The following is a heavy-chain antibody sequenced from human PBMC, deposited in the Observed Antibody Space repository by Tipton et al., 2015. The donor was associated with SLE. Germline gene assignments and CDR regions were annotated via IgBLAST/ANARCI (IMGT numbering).Heavy chain of an antibody. J-gene: IGHJ6*02. Sequence: SLRLSCAASGFTYSGYAIHWVRQAPGKGLEWVAFIRADGSNKDYADSVKGRLTISRDDAKNTLYLQMRSLRVEDTGIYYCARAPTISVAGTTDPFGMDVWGPGTRVTVSS. CDR2: IRADGSNK. CDR1: GFTYSGYA. CDR3: ARAPTISVAGTTDPFGMDV. V-gene: IGHV3-33*01. D-gene: IGHD6-19*01.